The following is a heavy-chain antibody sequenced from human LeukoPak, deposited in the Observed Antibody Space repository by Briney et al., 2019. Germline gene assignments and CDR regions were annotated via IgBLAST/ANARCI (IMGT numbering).Heavy chain of an antibody. CDR1: GGSISSSNW. Sequence: SETLSLTCAVSGGSISSSNWWSWVRQPPGKGLEWIGEIYHSGSTNYNPSLKSRVTISVDKSKNQFSLKLSSVTAADTAVYYCAGPTVGYYYGTDVWGKGTTVTVSS. D-gene: IGHD1-26*01. CDR3: AGPTVGYYYGTDV. J-gene: IGHJ6*04. V-gene: IGHV4-4*02. CDR2: IYHSGST.